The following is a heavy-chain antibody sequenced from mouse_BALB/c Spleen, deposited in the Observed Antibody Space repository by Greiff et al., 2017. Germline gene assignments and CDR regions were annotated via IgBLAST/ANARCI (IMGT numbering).Heavy chain of an antibody. CDR2: IDPSDSET. CDR3: ARGLGEGFAY. CDR1: GYSFTSYW. Sequence: VQLQQSGPQLVRPGASVKISCKASGYSFTSYWMHWVKQRPGQGLEWIGMIDPSDSETRLNQKFKDKATLTVDKSSSTAYMQLSSPTSEDSAVYYCARGLGEGFAYWGQGTLVTVSA. D-gene: IGHD3-3*01. V-gene: IGHV1S126*01. J-gene: IGHJ3*01.